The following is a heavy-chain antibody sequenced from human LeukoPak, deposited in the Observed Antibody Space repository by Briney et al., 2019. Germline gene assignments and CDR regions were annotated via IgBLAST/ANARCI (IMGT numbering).Heavy chain of an antibody. CDR1: GGSFSGYY. CDR2: INHSGST. D-gene: IGHD1-26*01. J-gene: IGHJ4*02. CDR3: ARDPSGATTFDY. V-gene: IGHV4-34*01. Sequence: SETLSLTCAVYGGSFSGYYWGWIRQPPGKGLEWIGEINHSGSTNYNPSLKSRVTISVDTSKNQFSLKLSSVTAADTAVYYCARDPSGATTFDYWGQGTLVTVSS.